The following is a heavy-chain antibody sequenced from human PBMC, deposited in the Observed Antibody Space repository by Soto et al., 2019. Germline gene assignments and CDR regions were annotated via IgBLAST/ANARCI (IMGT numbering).Heavy chain of an antibody. V-gene: IGHV3-73*02. CDR1: GFTFSGSA. CDR2: IRTKANRYAT. Sequence: EVQLVESGGGLVQPGGSLKLSCAASGFTFSGSAIHWVRQASGKGLEWVGRIRTKANRYATVYAASVKGRFTISRDDSKNTAYLQMNNLKTEDTAMYYCSRQVGDWFDPWGQGTLVTVSS. CDR3: SRQVGDWFDP. D-gene: IGHD3-16*01. J-gene: IGHJ5*02.